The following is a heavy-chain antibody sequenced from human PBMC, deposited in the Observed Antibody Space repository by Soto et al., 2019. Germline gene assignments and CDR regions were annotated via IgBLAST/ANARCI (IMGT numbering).Heavy chain of an antibody. CDR2: IQRGGSI. J-gene: IGHJ4*01. CDR3: ARDDVHCSITIVRFDY. CDR1: GFTVSSKY. Sequence: GGSLRLSCAASGFTVSSKYMSWVRQAPGKGLEWVAVIQRGGSIYYADSVKGRFAISRDSSKNTLYLQMNSLRAEDTAVYYCARDDVHCSITIVRFDYWGHGTLVTVSS. V-gene: IGHV3-66*01. D-gene: IGHD2-2*01.